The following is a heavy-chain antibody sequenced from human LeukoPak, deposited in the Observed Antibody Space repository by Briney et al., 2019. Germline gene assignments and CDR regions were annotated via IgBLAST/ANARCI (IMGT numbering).Heavy chain of an antibody. Sequence: PGRSLRLSCAASGFTFSSYWMSWVRQAPGKGLEWVANIKQDGSEKYYVDSVKGRFTISRDNAKNSLYLQMNSLRAEDTAVYYCAREKGYSGSYYVPRCFDYWGQGTLVTVSS. D-gene: IGHD1-26*01. CDR1: GFTFSSYW. CDR3: AREKGYSGSYYVPRCFDY. J-gene: IGHJ4*02. V-gene: IGHV3-7*01. CDR2: IKQDGSEK.